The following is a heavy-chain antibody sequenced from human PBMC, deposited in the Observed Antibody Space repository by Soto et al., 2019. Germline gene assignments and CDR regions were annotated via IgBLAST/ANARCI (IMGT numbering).Heavy chain of an antibody. V-gene: IGHV3-53*01. D-gene: IGHD3-22*01. J-gene: IGHJ4*02. CDR1: GFTVSANY. Sequence: GGSLRLSCAASGFTVSANYMTWVRQAPGKGLEGVSVSHSGGSTNYADSVTGRFTISRDNSKNTVSLQMNSLRVEDTAVYYCAKAGNYNDRSGYYYFDHWGQGMLVTVSS. CDR2: SHSGGST. CDR3: AKAGNYNDRSGYYYFDH.